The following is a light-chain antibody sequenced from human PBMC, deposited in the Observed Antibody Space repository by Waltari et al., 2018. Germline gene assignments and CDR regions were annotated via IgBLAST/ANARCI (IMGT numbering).Light chain of an antibody. Sequence: DIQMTHPLSSLSPFLGDSAPITCQANQDIEYLLDWYQQRPGRAPRLLISDATQVETGVSRRVCGSGFGRLFRLPSRGLQAEDIGTYYCQQDTSIGSLGPGTK. CDR1: QDIEYL. CDR2: DAT. CDR3: QQDTSIGS. V-gene: IGKV1-33*01. J-gene: IGKJ3*01.